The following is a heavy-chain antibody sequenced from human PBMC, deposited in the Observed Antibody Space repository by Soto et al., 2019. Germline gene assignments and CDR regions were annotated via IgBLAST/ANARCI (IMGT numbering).Heavy chain of an antibody. Sequence: ASVPVPYKDSVYSFTRYYILRVRQAPGPGREWMGWINAYSGGTNYGRKFQGWVTITRDTTITTANMELRRLRSDDTAVYYCATEAIQVPAHLGNRLLFFGPYGMDVWGQGTKVTVSS. J-gene: IGHJ6*02. V-gene: IGHV1-2*04. CDR2: INAYSGGT. CDR3: ATEAIQVPAHLGNRLLFFGPYGMDV. D-gene: IGHD2-21*02. CDR1: VYSFTRYY.